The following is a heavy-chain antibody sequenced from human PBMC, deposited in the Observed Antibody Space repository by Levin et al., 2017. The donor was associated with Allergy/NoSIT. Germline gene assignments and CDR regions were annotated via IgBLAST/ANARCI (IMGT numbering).Heavy chain of an antibody. D-gene: IGHD2-2*01. CDR2: ILNDGTT. Sequence: GESLKISCTASAFTFRNYYMHWVRRAPGMGLVWVSNILNDGTTNYADSVKGRFTISRDNAKNTLYLQMNSLGEEDTAVYFCARGGCDRTSCLDHWGQGILVTVSS. V-gene: IGHV3-74*01. CDR1: AFTFRNYY. J-gene: IGHJ4*02. CDR3: ARGGCDRTSCLDH.